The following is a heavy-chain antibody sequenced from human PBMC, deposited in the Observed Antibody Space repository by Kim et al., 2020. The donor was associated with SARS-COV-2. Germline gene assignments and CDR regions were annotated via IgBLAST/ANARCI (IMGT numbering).Heavy chain of an antibody. D-gene: IGHD6-13*01. Sequence: SETLSLTCAVYGGSFSGYYWSWIRQPPGKGLEWIGEINHSGSTNYNPSLKSRVTIPVDTSKNQFSLKLSSVTAADTAVYYCARRLRSSSWYSGCWFDPWGQGTLVTVSS. J-gene: IGHJ5*02. CDR3: ARRLRSSSWYSGCWFDP. V-gene: IGHV4-34*01. CDR1: GGSFSGYY. CDR2: INHSGST.